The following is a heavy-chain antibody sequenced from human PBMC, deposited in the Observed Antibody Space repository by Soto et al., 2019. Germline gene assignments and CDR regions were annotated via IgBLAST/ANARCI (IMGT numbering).Heavy chain of an antibody. Sequence: GEALKISCKGSGYSFTSYWISLVRQMPGKGLEWMGRIDPSHSYTNYSPSFQGHVTISADKSISTAYLQWSSLKASDTAMYYCARIQRVYSSAPSDYWGQGTLVTVSS. CDR3: ARIQRVYSSAPSDY. J-gene: IGHJ4*02. CDR1: GYSFTSYW. D-gene: IGHD2-2*01. V-gene: IGHV5-10-1*01. CDR2: IDPSHSYT.